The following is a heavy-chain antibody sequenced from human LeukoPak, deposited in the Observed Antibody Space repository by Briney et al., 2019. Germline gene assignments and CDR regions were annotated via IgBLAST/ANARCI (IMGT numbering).Heavy chain of an antibody. D-gene: IGHD3-10*01. Sequence: PGGSLRLSCAASGFTFDDYAMHWVRQAPGKGLEWVSGLSWNGGTIGYADSVKGRFTISRDNAKNSLYLQMNSLRTEDTALYYCAKDYKLLLFGVGVDSWGRGTLVTVSS. CDR1: GFTFDDYA. J-gene: IGHJ4*02. CDR2: LSWNGGTI. V-gene: IGHV3-9*01. CDR3: AKDYKLLLFGVGVDS.